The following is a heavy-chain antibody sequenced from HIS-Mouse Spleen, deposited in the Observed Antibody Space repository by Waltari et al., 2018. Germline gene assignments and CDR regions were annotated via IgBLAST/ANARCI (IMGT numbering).Heavy chain of an antibody. Sequence: QLQLQESGPGLVKPSETLSLTCTVSGGSISSSSYYGGWIRPPPGKGLEWIGSIYYSGSTYYNPSLKSRVTISVDTSKNQFSLKLSSVTAADTAVYYCARITMVRGVIIFGDYFDYWGQGTLVTVSS. CDR3: ARITMVRGVIIFGDYFDY. V-gene: IGHV4-39*01. CDR2: IYYSGST. J-gene: IGHJ4*02. CDR1: GGSISSSSYY. D-gene: IGHD3-10*01.